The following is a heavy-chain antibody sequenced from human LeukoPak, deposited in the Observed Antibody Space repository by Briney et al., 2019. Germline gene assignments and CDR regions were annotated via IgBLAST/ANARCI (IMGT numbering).Heavy chain of an antibody. Sequence: ASVKVSCKASGYTFTSYDINWVRQATGQGLEWMGWMNPNSGNTGYAQKFQGRVTITRNNSISTAYMELSSLRSEDTAVYYCARGPHYYGSGSYDYWGQGTLVTVSS. CDR1: GYTFTSYD. CDR3: ARGPHYYGSGSYDY. CDR2: MNPNSGNT. J-gene: IGHJ4*02. V-gene: IGHV1-8*03. D-gene: IGHD3-10*01.